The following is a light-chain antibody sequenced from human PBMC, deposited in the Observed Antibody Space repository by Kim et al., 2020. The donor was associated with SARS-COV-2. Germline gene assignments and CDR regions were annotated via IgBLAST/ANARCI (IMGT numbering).Light chain of an antibody. Sequence: SSELTQDPAVSVALGQTVTITCRGDSLRIFYASWYPQRPGQAPLLVLYSKHTRPSGLPDRLSGFPSGNTASLTITGAQAEDEANYYCCCGDSSSYVVFGGGTQLTVL. J-gene: IGLJ2*01. CDR3: CCGDSSSYVV. CDR1: SLRIFY. CDR2: SKH. V-gene: IGLV3-19*01.